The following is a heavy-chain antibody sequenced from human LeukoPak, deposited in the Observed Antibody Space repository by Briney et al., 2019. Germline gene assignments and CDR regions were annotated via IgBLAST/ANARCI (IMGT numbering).Heavy chain of an antibody. CDR2: IIPIFGTA. V-gene: IGHV1-69*05. CDR1: GGTFSSYA. Sequence: ASVKVSCKASGGTFSSYAISWVRQAPGQGLEWMGGIIPIFGTANYAQKFQGRVTITTDESTSTAYMELSSLRSEDTAVYYCARERTMVRGVITTLDYWGQGTLVTVSS. CDR3: ARERTMVRGVITTLDY. D-gene: IGHD3-10*01. J-gene: IGHJ4*02.